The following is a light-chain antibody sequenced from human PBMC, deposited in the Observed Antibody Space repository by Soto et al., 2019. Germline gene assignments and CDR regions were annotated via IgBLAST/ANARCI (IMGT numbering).Light chain of an antibody. CDR2: GAS. V-gene: IGKV3-20*01. CDR3: QQYGSSPYT. Sequence: EIVLTQSPGTLSLSPGERATLSCGASQSVSSTFLAWYQQKPGQAPRLLIYGASSRATDIPDRFSGSGSGTDFTLTISRLEPEDFAVYYCQQYGSSPYTFAQGTKLEMK. CDR1: QSVSSTF. J-gene: IGKJ2*01.